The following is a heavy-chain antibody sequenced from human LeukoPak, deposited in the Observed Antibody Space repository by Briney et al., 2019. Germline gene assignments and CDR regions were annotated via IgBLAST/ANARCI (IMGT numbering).Heavy chain of an antibody. CDR1: GGSISSSNW. CDR2: IYHSGST. J-gene: IGHJ4*02. V-gene: IGHV4-4*02. CDR3: VHSGYDDVPL. Sequence: SETLSLTRAVSGGSISSSNWWSWVRQPPGKGLEWIGEIYHSGSTNYNPSLKSRVTISVDRSKNQFSLRLSSVTAADTAAYYCVHSGYDDVPLWGQGTLVTVSS. D-gene: IGHD5-12*01.